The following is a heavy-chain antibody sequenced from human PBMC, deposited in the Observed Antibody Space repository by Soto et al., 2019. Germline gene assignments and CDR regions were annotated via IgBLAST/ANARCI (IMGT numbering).Heavy chain of an antibody. V-gene: IGHV4-59*01. CDR1: GGSISSYY. D-gene: IGHD6-13*01. CDR3: ARCFSSPPLGGYYYMDV. CDR2: IYYSGST. J-gene: IGHJ6*03. Sequence: ETLSLTCTVSGGSISSYYWSWIRQPPGKGLEWIGYIYYSGSTNYNPSLKGRVTISVDTSKNQFSLKLSSVTAADTAVYYCARCFSSPPLGGYYYMDVWGKGTTVTVSS.